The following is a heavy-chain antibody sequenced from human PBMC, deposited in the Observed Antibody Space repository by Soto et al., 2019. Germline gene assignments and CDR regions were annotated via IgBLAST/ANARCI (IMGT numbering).Heavy chain of an antibody. CDR2: IWYEGRNK. J-gene: IGHJ5*02. V-gene: IGHV3-33*01. Sequence: QVQLVESGGGVVQPGRSLRLSCAASGFTFSSYGMHWVRQAPGKGLEWVAVIWYEGRNKYYADSVKGRFTISRDNAKNTLYLQMNRLGAEDTAVYYCARDPLILGFGELSHNRFDPCGQGTLVTVSP. CDR1: GFTFSSYG. D-gene: IGHD3-10*01. CDR3: ARDPLILGFGELSHNRFDP.